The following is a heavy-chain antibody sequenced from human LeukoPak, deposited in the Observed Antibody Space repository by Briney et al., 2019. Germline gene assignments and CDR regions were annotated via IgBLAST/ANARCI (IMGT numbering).Heavy chain of an antibody. J-gene: IGHJ4*02. V-gene: IGHV5-51*01. CDR3: AREMYSYGHFDY. CDR2: IYPGHSDT. D-gene: IGHD5-18*01. Sequence: GESLKISCKASGYRFTNYWIGWVRQMPGKGLEWMGIIYPGHSDTRYSPSFQGQVTISADKSISTAYLQWSSLRAEDTAVYYCAREMYSYGHFDYWGQGTLVTVSS. CDR1: GYRFTNYW.